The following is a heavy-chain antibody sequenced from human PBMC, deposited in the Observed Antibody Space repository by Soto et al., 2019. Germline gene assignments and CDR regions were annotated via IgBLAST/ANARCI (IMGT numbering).Heavy chain of an antibody. D-gene: IGHD2-21*01. CDR3: AREERKGIISWFDP. Sequence: PSETLSLTCTVSGDSITDGDYYWSWIRQPPGKDLEWIGYIYYTGITHLNPSLKSRLTMAVDTSKNEFSLKLTSVSAADTAVYFCAREERKGIISWFDPWGQGTPVTVSS. CDR1: GDSITDGDYY. J-gene: IGHJ5*02. V-gene: IGHV4-30-4*01. CDR2: IYYTGIT.